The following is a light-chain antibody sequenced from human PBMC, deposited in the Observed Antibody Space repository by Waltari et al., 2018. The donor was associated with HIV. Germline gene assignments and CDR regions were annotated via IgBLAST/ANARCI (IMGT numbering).Light chain of an antibody. CDR1: SSAVGSYNL. J-gene: IGLJ2*01. CDR3: CSYAGSSTLEV. CDR2: EGS. V-gene: IGLV2-23*01. Sequence: QSALTQPASVSGSPGQSTTLPCTGTSSAVGSYNLVSWYQQHPGKAPKLMIYEGSKRPSGVSNRFSGSKSGNTASLTISGLQAEDEADYYCCSYAGSSTLEVFGGGTKLTVL.